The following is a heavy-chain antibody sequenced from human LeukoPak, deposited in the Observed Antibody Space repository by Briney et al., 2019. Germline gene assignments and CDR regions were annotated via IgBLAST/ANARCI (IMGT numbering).Heavy chain of an antibody. J-gene: IGHJ4*02. V-gene: IGHV3-66*01. D-gene: IGHD3-22*01. Sequence: PGGSLRLSCAASGFTVSSNYMSWVRQAPGKGLEWVSVIYSGGSTYYADSVKGRFTISRDNSKNTLYLQMNSLRAEDTAVYYCARAGGYYYDSRDYWGQGTLVTVSS. CDR1: GFTVSSNY. CDR2: IYSGGST. CDR3: ARAGGYYYDSRDY.